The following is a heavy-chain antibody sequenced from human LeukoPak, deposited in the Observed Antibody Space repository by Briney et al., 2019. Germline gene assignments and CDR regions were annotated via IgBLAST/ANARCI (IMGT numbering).Heavy chain of an antibody. CDR2: IYYSGST. J-gene: IGHJ4*02. D-gene: IGHD1-26*01. V-gene: IGHV4-31*11. CDR3: AREHPYSGSSTVDY. CDR1: GGSISSGGYY. Sequence: SETLSLTCAVSGGSISSGGYYWSWIRQHPGRGLEWIGYIYYSGSTYYNPSLKSRVTISVDTSKNQFSLKLSSVTAADTAVYYCAREHPYSGSSTVDYWGQGTLVTVSS.